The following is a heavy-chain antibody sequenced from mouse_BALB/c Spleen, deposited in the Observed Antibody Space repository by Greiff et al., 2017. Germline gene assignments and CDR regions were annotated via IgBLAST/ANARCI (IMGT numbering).Heavy chain of an antibody. CDR1: GFTFTDYY. D-gene: IGHD2-5*01. CDR3: ARDFSPNYYSNSDWFAY. Sequence: DVMLVESGGGLVQPGGSLRLSCATSGFTFTDYYMSWVRQPPGKALEWLGFIRNKANGYTTEYSASVKGRFTISRDNSQSILYLQMNTLRAEDSATYYCARDFSPNYYSNSDWFAYWGQGTLVTVSA. CDR2: IRNKANGYTT. J-gene: IGHJ3*01. V-gene: IGHV7-3*02.